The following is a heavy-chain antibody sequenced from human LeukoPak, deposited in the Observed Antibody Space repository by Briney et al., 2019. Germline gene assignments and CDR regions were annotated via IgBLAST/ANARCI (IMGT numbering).Heavy chain of an antibody. J-gene: IGHJ4*02. CDR3: AKDRRDGSGGYFDY. CDR1: GFTFDDYA. CDR2: ISWNSGSI. V-gene: IGHV3-9*01. D-gene: IGHD5-24*01. Sequence: PGGSLRLSCAASGFTFDDYAMHWVRQAPGKGLEWVSGISWNSGSIGYADSVKGRFTISRDNAKNSLYLQMNSLRAEDTALYYCAKDRRDGSGGYFDYWGQGTLVTVSS.